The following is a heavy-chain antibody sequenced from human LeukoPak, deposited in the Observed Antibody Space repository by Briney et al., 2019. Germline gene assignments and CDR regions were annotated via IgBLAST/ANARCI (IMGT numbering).Heavy chain of an antibody. CDR1: GFTFSNYW. V-gene: IGHV3-7*03. Sequence: GGSLRLSCTASGFTFSNYWMSWVRQAPGKGLEWVANMKQDGSEQYYVDSMKGRFTISRDNAKNSLYLQINSLRAEDTAVYYCARPGIMGNSYRMDVWGQGTTVTVSS. J-gene: IGHJ6*02. CDR2: MKQDGSEQ. CDR3: ARPGIMGNSYRMDV. D-gene: IGHD3-16*01.